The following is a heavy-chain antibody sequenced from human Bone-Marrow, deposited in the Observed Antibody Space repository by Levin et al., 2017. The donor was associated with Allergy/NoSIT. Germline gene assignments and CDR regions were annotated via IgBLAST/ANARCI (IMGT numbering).Heavy chain of an antibody. D-gene: IGHD6-19*01. J-gene: IGHJ4*02. V-gene: IGHV1-2*06. CDR1: GFAFTNYY. Sequence: GESLKISCKASGFAFTNYYMHWVRQAPGQGLEWIGRIDPNSGATNYAQKFQDGVTMTRDKSISTAYMELNRLRSGDTAVYYFTPSGWVSFVDDWGQGSRVTVSS. CDR3: TPSGWVSFVDD. CDR2: IDPNSGAT.